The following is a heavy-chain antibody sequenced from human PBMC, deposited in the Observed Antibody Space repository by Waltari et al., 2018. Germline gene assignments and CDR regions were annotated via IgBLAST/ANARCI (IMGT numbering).Heavy chain of an antibody. D-gene: IGHD6-19*01. CDR2: IYYSGST. V-gene: IGHV4-59*01. CDR1: GGSINDYY. Sequence: QVHLQESGPGLVKPSETLSLTCTVSGGSINDYYWNWIRQSPGKGLEWIGYIYYSGSTNYNPSLKSRVTISIDRSKNHFSLKLAAATTAATAVYYCARTRSSGWFAGWFDPWGQGSLVSVAS. CDR3: ARTRSSGWFAGWFDP. J-gene: IGHJ5*02.